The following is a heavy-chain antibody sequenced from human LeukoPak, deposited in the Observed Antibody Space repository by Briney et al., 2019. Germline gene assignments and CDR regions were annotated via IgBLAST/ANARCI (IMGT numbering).Heavy chain of an antibody. V-gene: IGHV3-33*01. Sequence: HAGRSLRLSCAASGFTFSSYGMHWVRQAPGKGLEWVAVIWYDGSNKYYADSVKGRFTISRDNSKNTLYLQMNSLRAEDTAVYYCARDRGDYGDDHFDYWGQGTLVTVSS. D-gene: IGHD4-17*01. CDR2: IWYDGSNK. CDR3: ARDRGDYGDDHFDY. J-gene: IGHJ4*02. CDR1: GFTFSSYG.